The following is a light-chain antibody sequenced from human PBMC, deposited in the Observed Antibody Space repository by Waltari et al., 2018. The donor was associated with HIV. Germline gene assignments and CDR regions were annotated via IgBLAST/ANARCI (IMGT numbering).Light chain of an antibody. CDR3: QQYDNIPIT. J-gene: IGKJ5*01. Sequence: DIQMTQSPSSLSASVGDRVTITCQASQDINNYLNWYQQKPGKAPKLLIYDASNLETGVPSRFSGSGSGRDFTLTLSSLQPEDIAMYYCQQYDNIPITFGQGTRLEIK. V-gene: IGKV1-33*01. CDR2: DAS. CDR1: QDINNY.